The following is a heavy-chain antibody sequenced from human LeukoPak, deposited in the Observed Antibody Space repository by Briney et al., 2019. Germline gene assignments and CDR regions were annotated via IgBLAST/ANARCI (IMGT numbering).Heavy chain of an antibody. CDR2: ISAYNGNT. Sequence: ASVKVSCKASGGTFSSYAISWVRQAPGQGLEWMGWISAYNGNTNYAQKLQGRVTMTTDTSTSTAYMELRSLRSDDTAVYYCARALYYDILTGYQSPNTFDYWGQGTLVTVSS. CDR3: ARALYYDILTGYQSPNTFDY. V-gene: IGHV1-18*01. J-gene: IGHJ4*02. D-gene: IGHD3-9*01. CDR1: GGTFSSYA.